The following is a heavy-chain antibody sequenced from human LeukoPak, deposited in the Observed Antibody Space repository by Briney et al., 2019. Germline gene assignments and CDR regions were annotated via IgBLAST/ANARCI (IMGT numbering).Heavy chain of an antibody. CDR3: ARQVGYYDRCAFDI. D-gene: IGHD3-22*01. Sequence: SETLSLTCTVSGGPISSYDWSWIRQPPGKGLEWVGYIYYGGSTNYNPSLKSRVTISVDTSKNQFSLKLSSVTAADTAVYFCARQVGYYDRCAFDIWGQATMVTVSS. CDR2: IYYGGST. J-gene: IGHJ3*02. CDR1: GGPISSYD. V-gene: IGHV4-59*08.